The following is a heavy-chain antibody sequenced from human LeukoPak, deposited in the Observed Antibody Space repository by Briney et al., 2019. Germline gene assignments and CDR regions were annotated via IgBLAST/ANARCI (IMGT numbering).Heavy chain of an antibody. Sequence: SETLSLTCTVSGGSISSNSYYWGWIRQPPGKGLEWIVCINYDGSTYYNPSLKSRVTISVDTSKNQFSLKLSSVTAADTAVYYCARPYYSININWFFDFWGRGTLVTVSS. CDR1: GGSISSNSYY. CDR2: INYDGST. J-gene: IGHJ2*01. V-gene: IGHV4-39*01. CDR3: ARPYYSININWFFDF. D-gene: IGHD6-13*01.